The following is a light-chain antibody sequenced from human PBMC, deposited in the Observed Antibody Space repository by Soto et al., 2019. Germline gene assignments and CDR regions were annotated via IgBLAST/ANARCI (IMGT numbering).Light chain of an antibody. CDR2: GAS. J-gene: IGKJ1*01. Sequence: EIVLTQSPGTLSLSPGERATLSCRASQSVSSSYLAWYQQKPGQAPRLLIYGASSRATDIRDRFSGSGSGTDFTLTISRLEPEDFAVYYCQQYGSSPGTFGQGTKVETK. CDR1: QSVSSSY. V-gene: IGKV3-20*01. CDR3: QQYGSSPGT.